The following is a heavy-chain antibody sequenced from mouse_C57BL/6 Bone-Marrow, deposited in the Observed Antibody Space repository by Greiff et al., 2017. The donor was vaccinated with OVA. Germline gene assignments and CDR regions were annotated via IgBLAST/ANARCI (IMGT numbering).Heavy chain of an antibody. D-gene: IGHD6-2*01. CDR2: ISSGSSTT. Sequence: EVQLVESGGGLVKPGGSLKLSCAASGFTFSDYGMHWVRQAPGKGLEWVAYISSGSSTTYYADTVKGRFTISRDNAKNTLFLQMTSLRSEDTAMYYCARGLQGDYYDYWGQSTTLTVSS. J-gene: IGHJ2*01. CDR1: GFTFSDYG. CDR3: ARGLQGDYYDY. V-gene: IGHV5-17*01.